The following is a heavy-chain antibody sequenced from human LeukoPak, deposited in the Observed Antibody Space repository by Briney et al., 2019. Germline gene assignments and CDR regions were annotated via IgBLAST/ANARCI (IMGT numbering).Heavy chain of an antibody. D-gene: IGHD6-19*01. CDR1: GGSISRYY. CDR3: ARVELLGSSGWPFDY. CDR2: IYYSGST. Sequence: SETLSLTCTVSGGSISRYYWSWIRQPPGKGLEWIGYIYYSGSTNYNPSLKSRVTISVDTSKNQFSLKLSSVTAADTAVYYCARVELLGSSGWPFDYWGQGTLVTVSS. V-gene: IGHV4-59*01. J-gene: IGHJ4*02.